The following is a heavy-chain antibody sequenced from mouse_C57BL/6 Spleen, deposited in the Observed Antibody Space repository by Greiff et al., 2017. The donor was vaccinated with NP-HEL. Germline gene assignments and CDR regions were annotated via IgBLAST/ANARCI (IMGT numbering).Heavy chain of an antibody. V-gene: IGHV5-9*01. CDR3: ARHEAYGNYLYYFDY. J-gene: IGHJ2*01. D-gene: IGHD2-1*01. CDR2: ISGGGGNT. CDR1: GFTFSSYT. Sequence: EVQLQESGGGLVKPGGSLKLSCAASGFTFSSYTMSWVRQTPEKRLEWVATISGGGGNTYYPDSVKGRFTISRDNAKNTLYLQMSSLRSEDTALYYCARHEAYGNYLYYFDYWGQGTTLTVSS.